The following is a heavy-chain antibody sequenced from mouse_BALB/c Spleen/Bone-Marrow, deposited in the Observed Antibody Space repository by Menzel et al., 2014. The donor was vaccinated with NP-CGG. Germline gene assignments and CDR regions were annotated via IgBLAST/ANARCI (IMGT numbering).Heavy chain of an antibody. CDR2: INPYNGGT. D-gene: IGHD2-4*01. CDR1: GYSFTGYT. Sequence: VQLQQSGPALVKPGASMKISCKASGYSFTGYTMNWVKPSHGKNPEWIGLINPYNGGTTYNQKFKGKATLTVDKSSSTAYMELLSLTSEDSAVYYCARRDYYDYAWFAYWGQGTLVTVSA. J-gene: IGHJ3*01. V-gene: IGHV1-18*01. CDR3: ARRDYYDYAWFAY.